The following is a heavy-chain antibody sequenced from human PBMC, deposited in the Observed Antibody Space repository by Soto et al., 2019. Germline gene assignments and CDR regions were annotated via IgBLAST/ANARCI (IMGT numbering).Heavy chain of an antibody. CDR2: IIADGSDR. CDR1: GFTFEDYA. V-gene: IGHV3-43D*04. Sequence: PGGSLRLSCSTSGFTFEDYAVHWVRQSSRKGLEWVSFIIADGSDRYYADSVKGRFTISRDNTKGSFYLQMDCLRLEDTAIYYCAKAKFYFDSSPFDSWGQGTLVTVSS. J-gene: IGHJ4*02. CDR3: AKAKFYFDSSPFDS. D-gene: IGHD1-26*01.